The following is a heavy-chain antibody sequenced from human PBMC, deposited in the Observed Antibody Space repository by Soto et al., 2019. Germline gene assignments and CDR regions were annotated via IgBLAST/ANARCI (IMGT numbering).Heavy chain of an antibody. D-gene: IGHD6-25*01. J-gene: IGHJ3*02. V-gene: IGHV4-59*01. CDR2: IYYSGST. Sequence: SETLSLTCTVAGGSISSYYWSWIRQPPGKGLEWIGYIYYSGSTNYNPSLKSRVTISVDTSKNQFSLKLSSVTAADTAVYYCARDRRRGEDAFDIWGQGTMVTVSS. CDR1: GGSISSYY. CDR3: ARDRRRGEDAFDI.